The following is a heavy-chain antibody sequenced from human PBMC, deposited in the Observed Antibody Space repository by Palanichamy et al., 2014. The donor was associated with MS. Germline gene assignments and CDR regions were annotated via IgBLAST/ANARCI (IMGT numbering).Heavy chain of an antibody. D-gene: IGHD6-19*01. CDR1: GGSISSSSYY. J-gene: IGHJ2*01. Sequence: QLQLQESGPGLVKPSETLSLTCTVSGGSISSSSYYWGWIRQPPGKGLEWIGTIYYGGSTYYNPSLKSRVTISVDTSKNQFSLNLNSVTAADTAVYFCARRLLNSGGWSFDLWDRGTLVTVSS. CDR2: IYYGGST. CDR3: ARRLLNSGGWSFDL. V-gene: IGHV4-39*01.